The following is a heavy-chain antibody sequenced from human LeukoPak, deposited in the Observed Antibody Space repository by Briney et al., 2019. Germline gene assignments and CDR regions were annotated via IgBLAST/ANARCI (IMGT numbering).Heavy chain of an antibody. CDR3: AKGEYPIVVVTAGDY. CDR2: ISYDGSNK. D-gene: IGHD2-21*02. V-gene: IGHV3-30*18. Sequence: PGRSLRLSCAASGFTFSSYGMHWVRRAPGKGLEWVAVISYDGSNKYCADSVKGRFTISRDNSKNTLYLQMNSLRAEDTAVYYCAKGEYPIVVVTAGDYWGQGTLVTVSS. J-gene: IGHJ4*02. CDR1: GFTFSSYG.